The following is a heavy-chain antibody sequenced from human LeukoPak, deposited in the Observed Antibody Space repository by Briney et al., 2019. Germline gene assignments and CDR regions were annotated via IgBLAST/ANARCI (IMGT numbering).Heavy chain of an antibody. Sequence: PGGSLRLSCAASGFTFSSYNMNWVRQAPGKGLEWVSSISSSSSYIYYADSLKGRFTISRDNAKNSLYLQMNSLRAEDTAVYYCARDCIGGSYCGMDVWGQGTTVTVSS. CDR1: GFTFSSYN. D-gene: IGHD1-26*01. CDR3: ARDCIGGSYCGMDV. CDR2: ISSSSSYI. J-gene: IGHJ6*02. V-gene: IGHV3-21*01.